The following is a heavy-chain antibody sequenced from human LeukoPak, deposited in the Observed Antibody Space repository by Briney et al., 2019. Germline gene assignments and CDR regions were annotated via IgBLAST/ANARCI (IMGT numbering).Heavy chain of an antibody. J-gene: IGHJ6*02. CDR3: ARAPDPTIHSGMGV. CDR2: INHSGST. D-gene: IGHD4/OR15-4a*01. Sequence: PSETLSLTCTVSGGSISSYYWSWIRQPPGKGLEWIGEINHSGSTNYNPSLKSRVTISVDTSKNQFSLKLSSVTAADTAVYYCARAPDPTIHSGMGVWGQGTTVTVSS. V-gene: IGHV4-34*01. CDR1: GGSISSYY.